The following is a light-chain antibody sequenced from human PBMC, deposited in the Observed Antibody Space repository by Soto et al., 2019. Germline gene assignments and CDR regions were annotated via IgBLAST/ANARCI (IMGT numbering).Light chain of an antibody. V-gene: IGKV3-20*01. CDR3: QQHGTSPIT. CDR1: HTVGTTY. CDR2: GAS. J-gene: IGKJ5*01. Sequence: ECVFARSPCTLSLSPGERATLSCRASHTVGTTYLAWYQHKPGQAPRLLIYGASTRATGIPDRFSGSRSGTDFTLTISRLEPEDFAVYYCQQHGTSPITFGQGTRLEI.